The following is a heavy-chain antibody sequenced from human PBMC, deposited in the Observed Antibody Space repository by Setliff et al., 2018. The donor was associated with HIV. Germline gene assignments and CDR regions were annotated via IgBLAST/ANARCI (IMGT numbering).Heavy chain of an antibody. CDR2: ISGSGDST. J-gene: IGHJ3*02. D-gene: IGHD2-21*01. CDR1: GLTFEYYA. Sequence: GGSLRLSCAAPGLTFEYYAMTWVRQAPGKGLEWVSGISGSGDSTYYAPAVKGRFTISRDNVKNILYLQMNNLRAEDTALYFCAKHFLLWSNAFHIWGQGTMVTVSS. V-gene: IGHV3-23*01. CDR3: AKHFLLWSNAFHI.